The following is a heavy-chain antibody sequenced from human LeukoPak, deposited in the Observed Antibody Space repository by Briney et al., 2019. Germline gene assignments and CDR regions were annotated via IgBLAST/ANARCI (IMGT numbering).Heavy chain of an antibody. CDR1: GFTFSSYS. Sequence: GSLRLSCAASGFTFSSYSMNWVRQAPGKGLEWIGYIYYSGSTNYNPSLKSRVAISVDTSKNQFSLKLSSVTAADTAVYYCAREHYYDSSGMGFDYWGQGTLVTVSS. CDR3: AREHYYDSSGMGFDY. D-gene: IGHD3-22*01. J-gene: IGHJ4*02. CDR2: IYYSGST. V-gene: IGHV4-59*01.